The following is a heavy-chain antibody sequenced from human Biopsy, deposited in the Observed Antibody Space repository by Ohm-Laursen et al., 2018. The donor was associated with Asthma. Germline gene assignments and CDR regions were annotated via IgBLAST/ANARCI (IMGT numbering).Heavy chain of an antibody. V-gene: IGHV3-30*03. CDR2: IAWDGINS. CDR3: ARAGESDLVGGLDV. D-gene: IGHD2-21*01. CDR1: GITFSTYG. J-gene: IGHJ6*02. Sequence: SLRLSCTASGITFSTYGMHWVRQAPGKGLEWVAYIAWDGINSYYADSVKGRFTISRDNSRNTLYLQKNSLRADDTAVYYCARAGESDLVGGLDVWGQGTTVIVS.